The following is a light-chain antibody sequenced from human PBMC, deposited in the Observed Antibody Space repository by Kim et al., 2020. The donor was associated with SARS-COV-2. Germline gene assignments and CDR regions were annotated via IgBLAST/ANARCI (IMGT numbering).Light chain of an antibody. CDR3: MQGTHWPPYT. V-gene: IGKV2-30*02. CDR2: KVS. J-gene: IGKJ2*01. Sequence: DVVMTQSPLSLPVTLGQPASISCRSSQSLVHSDGNTYLNWLQQRPGQSPRRLIYKVSNRDSGVPDRFSGSGSGTDFTLKISRVEAEDVGVYYYMQGTHWPPYTFGQGTKLEIK. CDR1: QSLVHSDGNTY.